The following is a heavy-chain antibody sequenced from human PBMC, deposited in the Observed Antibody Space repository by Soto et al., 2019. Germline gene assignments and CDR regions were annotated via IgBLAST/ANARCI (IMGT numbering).Heavy chain of an antibody. CDR2: ISYDGSNK. CDR1: GFTSRTYA. Sequence: GGSLRLSCAASGFTSRTYAMHWVRQAPGKGLEWVAVISYDGSNKYYADSVKGGFTISRDNSKNTLYLKMNSLRAEDTAVYYCAREWYYDFLTGVGGENHEVMAVWGKGTTVTVSS. D-gene: IGHD3-9*01. V-gene: IGHV3-30-3*01. J-gene: IGHJ6*04. CDR3: AREWYYDFLTGVGGENHEVMAV.